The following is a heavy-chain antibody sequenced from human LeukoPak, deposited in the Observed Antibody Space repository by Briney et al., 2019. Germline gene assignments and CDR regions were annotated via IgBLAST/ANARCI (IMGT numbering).Heavy chain of an antibody. CDR2: INHSGST. Sequence: SETLSLTCAVYGGSFSGYYWSWIRQPPGKGLEWIGEINHSGSTNYNPSLKSRVTISVDTSKNQFSLKLSSVTAADTAVYYCARGSGWDPSRGYWGPGTLVTVSS. V-gene: IGHV4-34*01. CDR3: ARGSGWDPSRGY. CDR1: GGSFSGYY. D-gene: IGHD6-19*01. J-gene: IGHJ4*02.